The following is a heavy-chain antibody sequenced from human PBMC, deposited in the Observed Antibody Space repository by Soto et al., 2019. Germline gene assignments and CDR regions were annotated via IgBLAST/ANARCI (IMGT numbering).Heavy chain of an antibody. CDR1: GGSISMYY. V-gene: IGHV4-59*01. J-gene: IGHJ6*02. D-gene: IGHD2-21*02. Sequence: SETLSLTCTVSGGSISMYYWSWIRQPPGKGLEWIGYMYNTGSTIYNPSLKSRVTISVDTSKNQFSLKLNSVTAADTAVYYCARDLWGYCGADCYPLDVWGQGTTVTVS. CDR2: MYNTGST. CDR3: ARDLWGYCGADCYPLDV.